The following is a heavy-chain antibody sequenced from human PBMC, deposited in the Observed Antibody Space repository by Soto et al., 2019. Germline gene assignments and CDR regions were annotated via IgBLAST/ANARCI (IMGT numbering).Heavy chain of an antibody. D-gene: IGHD2-2*01. CDR3: VKSLGFCSSSSCSRDYYYYYGMDV. V-gene: IGHV3-30*18. Sequence: GGSLRLSCAASGFTFSSYGMHWVRQAPGKGLEWVTLISYDGGNKYYADSVKGRFSISRDNSRNTLYLQMNSLRPEDAAVYYCVKSLGFCSSSSCSRDYYYYYGMDVWGQGTTVTVSS. CDR2: ISYDGGNK. CDR1: GFTFSSYG. J-gene: IGHJ6*02.